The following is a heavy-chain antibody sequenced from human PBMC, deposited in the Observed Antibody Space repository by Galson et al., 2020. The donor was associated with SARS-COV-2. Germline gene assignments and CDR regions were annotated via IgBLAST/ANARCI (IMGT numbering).Heavy chain of an antibody. D-gene: IGHD4-17*01. J-gene: IGHJ6*02. CDR1: DGPMSSYY. CDR3: ARDPAPLYGDNYYYGMDV. Sequence: ETSETLSLTCSVSDGPMSSYYWSWIRQPPGKGLEWIWYISYSGSANSNPSLRSRVTISVDLSKNQFSLKVTSVTASDTAVYYCARDPAPLYGDNYYYGMDVWGRGTTVTVSS. V-gene: IGHV4-59*01. CDR2: ISYSGSA.